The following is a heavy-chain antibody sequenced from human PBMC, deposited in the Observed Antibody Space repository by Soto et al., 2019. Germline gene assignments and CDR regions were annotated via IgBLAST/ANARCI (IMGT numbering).Heavy chain of an antibody. CDR1: GFTFDDYA. D-gene: IGHD6-13*01. J-gene: IGHJ4*02. V-gene: IGHV3-9*01. CDR2: ISWNSGSI. CDR3: AKDGDRLSSSWYGAFDY. Sequence: PVGSLRLSCAASGFTFDDYAMHGVRQAPGKVLEWVSGISWNSGSIGYADSGKVRFTISRDNAKNSLYLQMNSLRAEDTALYYCAKDGDRLSSSWYGAFDYWGQGTLVTVSS.